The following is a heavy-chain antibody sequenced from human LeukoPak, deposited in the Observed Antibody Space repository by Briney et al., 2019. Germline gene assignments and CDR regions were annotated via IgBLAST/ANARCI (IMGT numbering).Heavy chain of an antibody. CDR1: GFTFNRYW. CDR3: ARIEDDFPDI. Sequence: TGGSLRLSCAASGFTFNRYWMSWIRQPPGKGLEWIGEINHSGSTNYNPSLKSRVTISVDTSKNQFSLKLSSVTAADTAVYYCARIEDDFPDIWGQGTMVTVSS. CDR2: INHSGST. J-gene: IGHJ3*02. V-gene: IGHV4-34*01. D-gene: IGHD3-3*01.